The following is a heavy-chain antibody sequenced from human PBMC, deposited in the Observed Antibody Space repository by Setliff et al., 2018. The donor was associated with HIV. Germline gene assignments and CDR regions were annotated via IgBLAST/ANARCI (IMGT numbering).Heavy chain of an antibody. D-gene: IGHD3-22*01. J-gene: IGHJ6*02. CDR2: INPNSGGT. CDR3: ARDDYYDSSGYWGSYYYYGMDV. CDR1: GYTFTGYY. V-gene: IGHV1-2*02. Sequence: WASVKVSCKASGYTFTGYYMHWVRQAPGQGLEWMGWINPNSGGTNYAQKFQGRVTMTRDTSISTAYMELSRLRSDDTAVYYCARDDYYDSSGYWGSYYYYGMDVWGQGTTVTVSS.